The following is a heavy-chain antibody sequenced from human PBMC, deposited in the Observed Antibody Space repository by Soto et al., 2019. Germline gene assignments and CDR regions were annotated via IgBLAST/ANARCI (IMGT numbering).Heavy chain of an antibody. CDR3: ARVPLERKTWIRLPEFGY. V-gene: IGHV1-69*01. CDR1: GGTFSSYA. J-gene: IGHJ4*02. CDR2: IIPIFGTA. Sequence: QVQLVQSGAEVKKPGSSVKVSCKASGGTFSSYAISWVRQAPGQGLEWMGGIIPIFGTANYAQKFQGRVTITADESTSTAYRELSSLRCEDTGVYYCARVPLERKTWIRLPEFGYWGQGPLVTVSS. D-gene: IGHD5-18*01.